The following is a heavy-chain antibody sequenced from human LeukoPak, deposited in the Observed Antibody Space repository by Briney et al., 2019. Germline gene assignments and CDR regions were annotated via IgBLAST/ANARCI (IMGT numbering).Heavy chain of an antibody. V-gene: IGHV4-30-4*01. CDR1: GVSISSGDNY. J-gene: IGHJ5*02. Sequence: PPETLSLTCTVSGVSISSGDNYWSWLRQPPGTGLEWIGYTYYSGSTYYNPSLKSRVTISVDTSKNQFSLKLSSVTAADTAVYYCARPYYYDSRIDPWGQGTRVTVSS. CDR3: ARPYYYDSRIDP. CDR2: TYYSGST. D-gene: IGHD3-22*01.